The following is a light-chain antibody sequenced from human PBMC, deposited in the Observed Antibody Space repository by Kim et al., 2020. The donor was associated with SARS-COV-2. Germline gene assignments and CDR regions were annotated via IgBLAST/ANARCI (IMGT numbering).Light chain of an antibody. Sequence: GQAVRITSHRDSLNFYYASWYQQKPGQAPTLVISGKNDRPSGIPDRFSGSTSGNTASLTITGAQADDEADYYCSSRDSSSKYASYVFGTGTKVTVL. V-gene: IGLV3-19*01. CDR1: SLNFYY. J-gene: IGLJ1*01. CDR3: SSRDSSSKYASYV. CDR2: GKN.